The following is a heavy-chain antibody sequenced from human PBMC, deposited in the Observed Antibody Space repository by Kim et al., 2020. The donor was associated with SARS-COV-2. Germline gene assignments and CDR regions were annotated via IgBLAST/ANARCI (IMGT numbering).Heavy chain of an antibody. CDR3: TTGQTYYDFWSGPSWGMDV. Sequence: GRFTISRDDSKNTLYLQMNSLKTEDTAVYYCTTGQTYYDFWSGPSWGMDVWGQGTTVTVSS. D-gene: IGHD3-3*01. J-gene: IGHJ6*02. V-gene: IGHV3-15*01.